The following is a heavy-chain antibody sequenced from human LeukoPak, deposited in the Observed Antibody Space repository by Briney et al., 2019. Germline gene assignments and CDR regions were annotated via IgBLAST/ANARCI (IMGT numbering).Heavy chain of an antibody. Sequence: SETLSLTCAVYGGSFSGYYWSWIRQPPGKGLEWIGEINHSGSTNYSPSLKSRVTISVDTSKKQFSLKLSSVTAADTAVYYCARDPGGVSGYTYGYRFDYWGQGTLVTVSS. CDR1: GGSFSGYY. CDR2: INHSGST. J-gene: IGHJ4*02. CDR3: ARDPGGVSGYTYGYRFDY. D-gene: IGHD5-18*01. V-gene: IGHV4-34*01.